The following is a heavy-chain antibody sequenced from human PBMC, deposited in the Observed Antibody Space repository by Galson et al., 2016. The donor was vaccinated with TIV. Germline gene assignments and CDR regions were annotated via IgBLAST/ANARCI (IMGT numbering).Heavy chain of an antibody. CDR2: IIPVFGTP. J-gene: IGHJ4*02. Sequence: VSCQASGGTFISYAITWVRQAPGQGLEWMGTIIPVFGTPHYAQKFQGRVTITADESTSTAYMELSSLRSEDTAVYYCAKAYDSSGYENNWGQGTLVSVSS. CDR3: AKAYDSSGYENN. CDR1: GGTFISYA. D-gene: IGHD3-22*01. V-gene: IGHV1-69*15.